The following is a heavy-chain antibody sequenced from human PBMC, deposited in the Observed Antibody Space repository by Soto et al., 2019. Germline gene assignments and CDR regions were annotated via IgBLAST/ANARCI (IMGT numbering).Heavy chain of an antibody. V-gene: IGHV3-66*01. Sequence: EVQLVESGGGLVQPGGSLRLSCAASGFTVSGHYMSWVRQAPGKGLEWVSVIYSGGSTYYANYVTGRFTISRDNSRNTVYLQMNSLRAEDTAVYYCARDRAISDYRSSGALGLWGQGTLVSVSS. CDR3: ARDRAISDYRSSGALGL. J-gene: IGHJ4*02. CDR1: GFTVSGHY. D-gene: IGHD6-6*01. CDR2: IYSGGST.